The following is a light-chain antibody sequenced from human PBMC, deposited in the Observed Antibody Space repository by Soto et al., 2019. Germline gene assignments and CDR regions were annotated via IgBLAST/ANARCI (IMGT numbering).Light chain of an antibody. J-gene: IGKJ4*01. Sequence: ETVLTQSPATLSLSPGERATLSCRASQSVSSYLAWYQQKPGQAPRLLISDASNRATGIPARFSGSGSGTAFTLTISSLEPEDFAVYYCQQRSNWQLTFGGGTKVEIK. CDR1: QSVSSY. V-gene: IGKV3-11*01. CDR3: QQRSNWQLT. CDR2: DAS.